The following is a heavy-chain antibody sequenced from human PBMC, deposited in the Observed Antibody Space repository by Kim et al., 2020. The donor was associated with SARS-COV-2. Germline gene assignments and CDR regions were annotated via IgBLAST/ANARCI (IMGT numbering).Heavy chain of an antibody. Sequence: ASVKVSCKASGYTFTGYYMHWVRQAPGQGLEWMGWINPNSGGTNYAQKFQGRVTMTRDTSISTAYMELSRLRSDDTAVYYCARGGPLRFLDWSQVWFDPWGQGTLVTVSS. J-gene: IGHJ5*02. CDR1: GYTFTGYY. CDR3: ARGGPLRFLDWSQVWFDP. CDR2: INPNSGGT. V-gene: IGHV1-2*02. D-gene: IGHD3-3*01.